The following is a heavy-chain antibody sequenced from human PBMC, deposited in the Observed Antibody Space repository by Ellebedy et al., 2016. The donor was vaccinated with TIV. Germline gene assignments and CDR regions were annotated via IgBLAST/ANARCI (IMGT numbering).Heavy chain of an antibody. CDR3: ARGGMAAAGMGLPLDY. J-gene: IGHJ4*02. D-gene: IGHD6-13*01. Sequence: AASVKVSCKTSGYSFTSYGISWVRQAPGQGFEWMGWISGFNAKTDYAQIFQERLTVTTDTSTSTVYMELRRLTSDDSAFYFCARGGMAAAGMGLPLDYWGQGTLVAVSS. V-gene: IGHV1-18*01. CDR2: ISGFNAKT. CDR1: GYSFTSYG.